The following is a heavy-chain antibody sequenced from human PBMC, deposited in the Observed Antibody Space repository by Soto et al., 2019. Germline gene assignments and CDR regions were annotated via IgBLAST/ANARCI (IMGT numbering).Heavy chain of an antibody. CDR1: GFTFSSYG. Sequence: GESLKISCAASGFTFSSYGMHWVRQAPGKGLEWVAVISYDGSNKYYADSVKGRFTISRDNSKNTLYLQMNSLRAEDTAVYYCAKNDILTGLDLDWGQGTLVTVSS. J-gene: IGHJ4*02. D-gene: IGHD3-9*01. CDR3: AKNDILTGLDLD. V-gene: IGHV3-30*18. CDR2: ISYDGSNK.